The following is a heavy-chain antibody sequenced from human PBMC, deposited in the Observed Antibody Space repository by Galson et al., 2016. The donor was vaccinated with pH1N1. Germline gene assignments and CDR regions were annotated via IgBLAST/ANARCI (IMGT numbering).Heavy chain of an antibody. CDR3: ARHDYGGCFDP. V-gene: IGHV1-2*06. J-gene: IGHJ5*02. CDR1: GYTFTDHY. D-gene: IGHD4-23*01. CDR2: ISPDSGGT. Sequence: SVKVSCKASGYTFTDHYIHWVRQAPGQGLEWVGRISPDSGGTNYAQKFRGRVTMTGDTSINTAYMELSRLRSDDTAVYYCARHDYGGCFDPWGQGTLVTVSS.